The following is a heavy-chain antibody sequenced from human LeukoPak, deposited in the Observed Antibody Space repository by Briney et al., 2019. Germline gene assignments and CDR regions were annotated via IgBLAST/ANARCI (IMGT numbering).Heavy chain of an antibody. CDR3: ARGYSYKYYYYYMDV. CDR2: IYTSGST. CDR1: GGSISSGSYY. Sequence: TLSLTCTVSGGSISSGSYYWSWIRQPAGKGLEWIGRIYTSGSTNYNPSLKSRVTISVDTSKNQFSLKLSSVTAADTAVYYCARGYSYKYYYYYMDVWGKGTTVTVSS. V-gene: IGHV4-61*02. J-gene: IGHJ6*03. D-gene: IGHD5-18*01.